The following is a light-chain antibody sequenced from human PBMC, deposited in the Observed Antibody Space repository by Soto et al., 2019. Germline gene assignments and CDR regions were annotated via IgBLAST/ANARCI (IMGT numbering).Light chain of an antibody. Sequence: EIVMTQSPATLSVSPGERATLSCRASQNILSNLAWYQQKPGQAPRLLIYDASNRATGIPARLSGSGSGTEFTLTISSLQSEDCAIYYCQQYHTWPITFGGGTKVDIK. CDR3: QQYHTWPIT. V-gene: IGKV3D-15*01. J-gene: IGKJ4*01. CDR1: QNILSN. CDR2: DAS.